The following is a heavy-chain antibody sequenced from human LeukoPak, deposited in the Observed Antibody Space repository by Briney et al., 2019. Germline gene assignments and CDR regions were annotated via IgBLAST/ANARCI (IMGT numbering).Heavy chain of an antibody. D-gene: IGHD3-10*01. J-gene: IGHJ5*02. V-gene: IGHV4-39*01. Sequence: PSETLSLTCIVSSGSITSSNYYWAWIRQPPGKGLEWIGMINHSGRTYYKSSLKSRITISVDTSSNQFSLRLSSVTAADTAVYFCARHNIRGVTHWFDPWGQGTQVTAS. CDR1: SGSITSSNYY. CDR3: ARHNIRGVTHWFDP. CDR2: INHSGRT.